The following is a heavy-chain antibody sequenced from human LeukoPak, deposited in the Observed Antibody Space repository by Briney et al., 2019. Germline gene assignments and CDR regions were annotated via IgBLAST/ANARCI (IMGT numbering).Heavy chain of an antibody. V-gene: IGHV3-23*01. CDR3: ANLPSGADTYYYYGMDV. CDR1: GFTFSSYA. CDR2: ISGRGGST. J-gene: IGHJ6*02. D-gene: IGHD3-10*01. Sequence: GASLRLSCAASGFTFSSYAMSWVRQAPGKELEGVSAISGRGGSTYYADSGKGRFTISRDNSKNTLYLQMNSLRVEDTAVYYCANLPSGADTYYYYGMDVWGQGTTVTVSS.